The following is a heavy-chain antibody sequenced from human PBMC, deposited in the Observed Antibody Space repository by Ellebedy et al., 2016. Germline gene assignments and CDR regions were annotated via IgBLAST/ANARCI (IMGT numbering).Heavy chain of an antibody. CDR3: ARGGLHCSGGSCSYNWFDP. J-gene: IGHJ5*02. CDR1: GGSISSGDYY. D-gene: IGHD2-15*01. Sequence: SETLSLXXTVSGGSISSGDYYWSWTRQPPGKGLEWIGYIYYSGTTYYNPSLRSRITISVDTSKNQFSLKLRSVSAADTAVYYCARGGLHCSGGSCSYNWFDPWGQGALVTVSS. V-gene: IGHV4-30-4*01. CDR2: IYYSGTT.